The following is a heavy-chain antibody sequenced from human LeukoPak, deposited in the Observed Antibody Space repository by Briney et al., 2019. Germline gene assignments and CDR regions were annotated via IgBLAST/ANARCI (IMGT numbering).Heavy chain of an antibody. V-gene: IGHV4-59*01. CDR1: GGSISSYF. Sequence: SETLSLTCPVSGGSISSYFWSWIRQPPGKGLEWIGYIYYSGSTNYNPSLKSRVTISVDTSKNQFSLKLSSVTAADTAVYYCARESIAAAGTNGFDPWGQGTLVTVSS. D-gene: IGHD6-13*01. CDR2: IYYSGST. CDR3: ARESIAAAGTNGFDP. J-gene: IGHJ5*02.